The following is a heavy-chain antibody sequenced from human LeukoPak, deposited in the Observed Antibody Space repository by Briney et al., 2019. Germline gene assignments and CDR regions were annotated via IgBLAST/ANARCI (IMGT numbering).Heavy chain of an antibody. V-gene: IGHV4-39*01. D-gene: IGHD4/OR15-4a*01. Sequence: SETLSLTCAVYGGSFSGYYWGWIRQPPGKGLEWIGSIYYSGSTYYNPSLKSRVTISVDTSKNQFSLKLSSVTAADTAVYYCATPTGVRLLDAFDIWGQGTMVTVSS. CDR1: GGSFSGYY. CDR2: IYYSGST. J-gene: IGHJ3*02. CDR3: ATPTGVRLLDAFDI.